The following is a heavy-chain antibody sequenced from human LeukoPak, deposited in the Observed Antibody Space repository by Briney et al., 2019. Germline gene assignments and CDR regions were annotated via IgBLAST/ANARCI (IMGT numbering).Heavy chain of an antibody. Sequence: GRSLRLSCAASGFTFSSYGMHWVRQAPGKGLEWVAVIWYDGSNKYYADSVKGRFTISRDNAKNSLYLQMNSLRAEDTAFYYCAKDEGGTALLLFDYWGQGTLVTVSS. V-gene: IGHV3-33*03. J-gene: IGHJ4*02. D-gene: IGHD5-18*01. CDR2: IWYDGSNK. CDR3: AKDEGGTALLLFDY. CDR1: GFTFSSYG.